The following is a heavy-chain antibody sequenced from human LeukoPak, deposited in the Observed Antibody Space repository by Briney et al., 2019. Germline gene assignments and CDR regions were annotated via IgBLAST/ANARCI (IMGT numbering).Heavy chain of an antibody. CDR3: ARGRSITLLRGVAMSDGFDI. CDR1: GFTFSSYT. J-gene: IGHJ3*02. V-gene: IGHV3-21*01. CDR2: TDTSGNYI. D-gene: IGHD3-10*01. Sequence: GRSLRLSCAASGFTFSSYTLHWVRQAPGKGLEWVSFTDTSGNYIYYGDSVKGRFTISRDNAKNLVFLQMNGLRAEDTAVYYCARGRSITLLRGVAMSDGFDIWGQGAMVTVSS.